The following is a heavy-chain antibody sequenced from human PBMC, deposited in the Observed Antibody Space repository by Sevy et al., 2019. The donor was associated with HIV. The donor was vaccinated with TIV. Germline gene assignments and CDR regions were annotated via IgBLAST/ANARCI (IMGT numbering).Heavy chain of an antibody. CDR2: IGGGGGST. J-gene: IGHJ6*02. D-gene: IGHD3-22*01. V-gene: IGHV3-64*01. CDR1: GFTFSTYA. CDR3: ARKYHDTSGYPRYSMDV. Sequence: GGSLRLSCAASGFTFSTYAMYWVRQAPGKGLEYVSAIGGGGGSTYYGTSVKGRFTVSRDNAKNTLYLQMGSLRAEDMAAYFCARKYHDTSGYPRYSMDVWGQGTTVTVSS.